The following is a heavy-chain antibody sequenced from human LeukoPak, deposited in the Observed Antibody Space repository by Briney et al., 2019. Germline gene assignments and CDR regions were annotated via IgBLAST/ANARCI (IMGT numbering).Heavy chain of an antibody. CDR3: AGHHPRNTVDF. CDR2: ISDIGSI. CDR1: GGSISSYY. V-gene: IGHV4-59*08. Sequence: SETLSLTCTVSGGSISSYYWSWIRQPPGRGLEWIAYISDIGSINYNPSLKSRVTISLDTSKNQFSLKLSSVTAADTAVYYCAGHHPRNTVDFWGQGTLVTASS. D-gene: IGHD2-8*02. J-gene: IGHJ4*02.